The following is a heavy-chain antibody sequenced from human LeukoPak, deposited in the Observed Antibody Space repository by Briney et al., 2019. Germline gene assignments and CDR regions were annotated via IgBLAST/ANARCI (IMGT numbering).Heavy chain of an antibody. CDR2: IYHSGST. CDR3: ATGYSSGYIPFDY. Sequence: SETLSLTCTVSGYSISSGYYWGWIRPPPGKGLEWIGSIYHSGSTYYNPSLKSRVTISVDTSKNQFSLKLSSVTAADTAVYYCATGYSSGYIPFDYWGQGTLVTVSS. CDR1: GYSISSGYY. V-gene: IGHV4-38-2*02. J-gene: IGHJ4*02. D-gene: IGHD3-22*01.